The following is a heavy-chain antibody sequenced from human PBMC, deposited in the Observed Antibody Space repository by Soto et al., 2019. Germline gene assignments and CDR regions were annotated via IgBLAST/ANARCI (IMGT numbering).Heavy chain of an antibody. CDR1: GGTFSSYA. J-gene: IGHJ6*02. CDR2: IIPIFGTA. V-gene: IGHV1-69*13. Sequence: SVKVSCTASGGTFSSYAISWVRQAPGQGLEWMGGIIPIFGTANYAQKFQGRVTITADESTSTAYMELSSLRSEDTAVYYCARSQTLPPYYYYYGMDVWGQGTTVTVSS. CDR3: ARSQTLPPYYYYYGMDV.